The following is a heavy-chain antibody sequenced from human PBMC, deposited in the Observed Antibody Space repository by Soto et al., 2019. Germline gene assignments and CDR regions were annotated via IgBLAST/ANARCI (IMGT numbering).Heavy chain of an antibody. J-gene: IGHJ4*02. CDR2: INPNSGGT. CDR1: GYTFTGYY. CDR3: ARDGGGDYGDYFDY. Sequence: ASVKVSCKASGYTFTGYYMHWVRQAPGQGLEWMGWINPNSGGTNYAQKFQGWVTMTRDTSTSTAYMELRSLRSDDTAVYYCARDGGGDYGDYFDYWGQGTLVTVSS. V-gene: IGHV1-2*04. D-gene: IGHD4-17*01.